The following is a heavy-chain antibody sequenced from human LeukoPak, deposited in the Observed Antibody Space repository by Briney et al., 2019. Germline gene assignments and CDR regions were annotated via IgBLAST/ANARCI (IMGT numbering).Heavy chain of an antibody. V-gene: IGHV3-33*01. CDR3: ARGSSGYGIN. J-gene: IGHJ4*02. D-gene: IGHD5-12*01. CDR1: GFTFSGYG. CDR2: IWYDGSSK. Sequence: GTSLRLSCAASGFTFSGYGMHWVRQAPGKGLEWVALIWYDGSSKYYADSVKGRFTVSSDNSKNTLSLQVDSLRAEDTAVYFCARGSSGYGINWGQGTLVTVSS.